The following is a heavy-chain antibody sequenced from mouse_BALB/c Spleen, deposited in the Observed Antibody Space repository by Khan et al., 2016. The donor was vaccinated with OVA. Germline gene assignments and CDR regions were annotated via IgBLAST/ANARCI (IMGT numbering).Heavy chain of an antibody. J-gene: IGHJ4*01. CDR2: ISYSGSN. CDR3: ARDGSRYNYAMDY. D-gene: IGHD2-3*01. V-gene: IGHV3-2*02. Sequence: EVQLQESGPGLVKPSQSLSLTCTVTGYSITSDYAWNWIRQFPGNKLEWMGYISYSGSNSYHPSLKSRISITRDTSKNQFFLQLNSVTTEDTATYYCARDGSRYNYAMDYWGQGTAVTVSS. CDR1: GYSITSDYA.